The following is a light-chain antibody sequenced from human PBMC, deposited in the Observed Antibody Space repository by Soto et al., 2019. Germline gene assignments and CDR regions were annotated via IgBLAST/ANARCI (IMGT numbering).Light chain of an antibody. J-gene: IGKJ1*01. Sequence: AIRMTQSPSSFSASTGDRVTITCRASQGISSYLAWYQQKPGKAPKLLIYAASTLQSGVPSRFSGSGSGTDFTLTISCLQSDDFATYYCQQYNSYSGTFGQGTKVDIK. V-gene: IGKV1-8*01. CDR1: QGISSY. CDR2: AAS. CDR3: QQYNSYSGT.